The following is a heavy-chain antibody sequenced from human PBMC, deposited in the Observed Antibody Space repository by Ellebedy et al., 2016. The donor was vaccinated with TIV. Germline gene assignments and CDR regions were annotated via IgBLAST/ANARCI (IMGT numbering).Heavy chain of an antibody. D-gene: IGHD3/OR15-3a*01. J-gene: IGHJ2*01. CDR2: IYNSGST. CDR1: GGSISSSTYY. Sequence: SETLSLTCTVSGGSISSSTYYWGWIRQPQGKGLEWIATIYNSGSTYYNPSLKSRVTISVDTSKNQFSLKLTAVTAADTAVYYCAINLVIFTFEKWYFDLWGRGTLVTVSS. V-gene: IGHV4-39*01. CDR3: AINLVIFTFEKWYFDL.